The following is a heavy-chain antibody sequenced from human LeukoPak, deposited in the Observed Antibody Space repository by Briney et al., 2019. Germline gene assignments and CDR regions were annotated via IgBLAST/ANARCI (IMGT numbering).Heavy chain of an antibody. CDR2: IYHTGNT. J-gene: IGHJ4*02. V-gene: IGHV4-59*01. CDR3: ARGNYGSGSYYVVDFDY. CDR1: NDSIRNYY. D-gene: IGHD3-10*01. Sequence: SETLSLTRSVSNDSIRNYYWSWIRQPPGKALEWIGYIYHTGNTNYNPSLKSRLTMSIDTSKNQFSLNLNSVTAADTAVYYCARGNYGSGSYYVVDFDYWGQGTLVTVSS.